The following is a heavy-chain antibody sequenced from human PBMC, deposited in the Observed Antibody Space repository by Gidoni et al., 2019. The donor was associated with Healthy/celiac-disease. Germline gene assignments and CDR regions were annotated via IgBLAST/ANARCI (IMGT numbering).Heavy chain of an antibody. Sequence: QLQLQESGSGLVKPSQTLSLTCAVSGGSICSGGYSWSWIRQPPGKGLEWIGYIYHSGSTYYNPSLKSRVTISVDRSKNQFSRKLSSLTAADPAVYSCARGGGGDSTYNWFDPWGQGTLVTVSS. J-gene: IGHJ5*02. CDR1: GGSICSGGYS. V-gene: IGHV4-30-2*01. CDR2: IYHSGST. CDR3: ARGGGGDSTYNWFDP. D-gene: IGHD2-21*01.